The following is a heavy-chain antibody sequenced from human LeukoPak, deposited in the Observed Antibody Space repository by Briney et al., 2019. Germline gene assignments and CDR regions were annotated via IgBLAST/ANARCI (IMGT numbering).Heavy chain of an antibody. J-gene: IGHJ4*02. CDR2: ISASDDDT. D-gene: IGHD2-21*01. CDR1: GFTFSSSA. Sequence: GGSLRLSCAASGFTFSSSAMNWVRQAPGKGLEWVSSISASDDDTFYADSVRGRFTISRDNSKNTLYLQMNSLRAEDTAVYYCAKLIATGREENDYWGQGTLVTVSS. CDR3: AKLIATGREENDY. V-gene: IGHV3-23*01.